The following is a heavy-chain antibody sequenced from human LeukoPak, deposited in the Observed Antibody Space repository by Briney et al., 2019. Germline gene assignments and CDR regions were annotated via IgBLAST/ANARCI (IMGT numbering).Heavy chain of an antibody. V-gene: IGHV4-59*01. CDR2: ISHSGST. J-gene: IGHJ4*02. Sequence: SETLSLTCAVYGGSFSGYYWSWIRQPPGKGLEWIGYISHSGSTNYNPSLKSRVTISVDTSKNQFSLKLSSVTAADTAVYYCARDRSGYSSGIDYWGQGTLVTVSS. D-gene: IGHD6-25*01. CDR1: GGSFSGYY. CDR3: ARDRSGYSSGIDY.